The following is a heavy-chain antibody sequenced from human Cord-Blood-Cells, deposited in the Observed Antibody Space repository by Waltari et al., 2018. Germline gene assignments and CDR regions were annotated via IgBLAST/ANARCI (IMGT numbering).Heavy chain of an antibody. D-gene: IGHD3-22*01. CDR2: IYHSGRT. J-gene: IGHJ3*02. V-gene: IGHV4-4*02. Sequence: QVQLQESGPGLVKPSGTLSLTCAVSGGSISSSNWWSWVRQPPGKGLEWIGEIYHSGRTNYSPSVKSRVTISVDKSKNQFSLKLSSVTAADTAVYYCASLVDYYDSSGYSDAFDIWGQGTMVTVSS. CDR3: ASLVDYYDSSGYSDAFDI. CDR1: GGSISSSNW.